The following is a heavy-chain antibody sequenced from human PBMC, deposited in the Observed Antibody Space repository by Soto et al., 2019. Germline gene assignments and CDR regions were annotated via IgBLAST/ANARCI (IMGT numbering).Heavy chain of an antibody. Sequence: SETLSLTCTVSGDSVTRSNWWSWVRQSPGKGLEWIGEIYHSGNTKYNPSLKSRITMSVDKSKNQFSLKMTSVTAADTAVYYCATSGWNEDFYYYYGMDVCGQGPTVTVYS. CDR3: ATSGWNEDFYYYYGMDV. CDR1: GDSVTRSNW. D-gene: IGHD6-19*01. J-gene: IGHJ6*02. V-gene: IGHV4-4*02. CDR2: IYHSGNT.